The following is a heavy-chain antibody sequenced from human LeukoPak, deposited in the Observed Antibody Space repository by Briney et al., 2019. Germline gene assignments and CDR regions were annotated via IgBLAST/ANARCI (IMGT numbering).Heavy chain of an antibody. CDR3: ARLITYGGRDY. J-gene: IGHJ4*02. V-gene: IGHV3-74*01. CDR2: INKDGGIT. Sequence: GGSLRLSCAASGFTFSNYWMHWVRQAPGKGLVWVSRINKDGGITDYADSVKGRFTISRDNANNTLFLQMSSLRVEDTAVYYCARLITYGGRDYWGQGTLVTVSS. D-gene: IGHD4-23*01. CDR1: GFTFSNYW.